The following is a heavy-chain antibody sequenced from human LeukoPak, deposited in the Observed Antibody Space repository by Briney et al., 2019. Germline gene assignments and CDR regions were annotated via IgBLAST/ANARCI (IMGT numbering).Heavy chain of an antibody. V-gene: IGHV3-23*01. Sequence: GGSLRLSCAASGFTFSNFAVSWVRQAPGKGLEWVSTISGSGGDTYYADSVKGRFTISRDNSKNTLYLQMNTLRAEDTAVYYCARPTSVLWWGGGFDYWGQGTLVTVSS. J-gene: IGHJ4*02. CDR1: GFTFSNFA. CDR3: ARPTSVLWWGGGFDY. CDR2: ISGSGGDT. D-gene: IGHD2-21*01.